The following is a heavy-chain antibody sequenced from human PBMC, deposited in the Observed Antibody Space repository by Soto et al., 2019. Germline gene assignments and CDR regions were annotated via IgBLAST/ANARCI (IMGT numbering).Heavy chain of an antibody. D-gene: IGHD6-19*01. CDR2: IAYGGGVT. CDR3: AKAASSVAGTGYYYYGMDV. J-gene: IGHJ6*02. Sequence: PGGSLRLSCTVSGFTFSSHGMQWVRQAPGKGLEWVAVIAYGGGVTYYADSVKGRFTISRDNSKNTLYLQMNSLRAEDTAVYYCAKAASSVAGTGYYYYGMDVWGQGTTVTVSS. CDR1: GFTFSSHG. V-gene: IGHV3-30*18.